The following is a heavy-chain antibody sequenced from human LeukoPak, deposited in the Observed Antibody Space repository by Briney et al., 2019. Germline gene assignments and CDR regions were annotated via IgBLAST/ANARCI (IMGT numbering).Heavy chain of an antibody. CDR1: GFTFSSYD. CDR2: IWYDGNKK. Sequence: PGGSLRLSCAASGFTFSSYDMHWVRQPPGKGLEWVAVIWYDGNKKYYADSVKGRFTISRDNSKNTLYLQMNSLRAEDTAAYYCAREFESTGDYSNGFDPWGQGTLVTVSS. CDR3: AREFESTGDYSNGFDP. J-gene: IGHJ5*02. V-gene: IGHV3-33*01. D-gene: IGHD4-17*01.